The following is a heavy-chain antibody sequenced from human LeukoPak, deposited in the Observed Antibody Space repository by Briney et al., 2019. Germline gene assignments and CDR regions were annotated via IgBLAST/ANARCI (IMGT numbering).Heavy chain of an antibody. D-gene: IGHD2-15*01. CDR2: TGSDGKKT. CDR3: ARQMVEGQQNYYMDV. V-gene: IGHV3-33*01. Sequence: PGGSLRLSCAASGFTFNRYGMHWVRQAPGKGLEWVAFTGSDGKKTFYGDSLNGLFTISRDNFEDTVFLQMNTMRAEDTAVYYCARQMVEGQQNYYMDVWGNGTTVTVSS. CDR1: GFTFNRYG. J-gene: IGHJ6*03.